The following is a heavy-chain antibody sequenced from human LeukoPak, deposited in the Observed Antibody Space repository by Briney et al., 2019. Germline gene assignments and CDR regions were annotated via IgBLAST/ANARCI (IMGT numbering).Heavy chain of an antibody. CDR3: ARGRPGGGDCYYDY. CDR2: INPNSGGT. V-gene: IGHV1-2*02. Sequence: GASVKVSCKASGDTFTGYYIHWVRQAPGQGLEWMGWINPNSGGTNYAQKFQGRVTMTRDTSISTAYMELSRLRSDDTAVYYCARGRPGGGDCYYDYWGQGTLVTVSS. D-gene: IGHD2-21*02. CDR1: GDTFTGYY. J-gene: IGHJ4*02.